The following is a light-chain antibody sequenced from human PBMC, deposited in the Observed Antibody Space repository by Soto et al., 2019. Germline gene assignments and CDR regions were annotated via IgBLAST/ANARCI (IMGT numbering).Light chain of an antibody. CDR1: NLGSKS. Sequence: SYELTQPPSASVAPGQTARITCGGNNLGSKSVHWYQQKPGQAPVLVVYEDSERPSGIPERFSGSTSGNTATLTISRVEAGDEADYYCQVWDSSNDHWVFGGGTKVTVL. J-gene: IGLJ3*02. CDR3: QVWDSSNDHWV. CDR2: EDS. V-gene: IGLV3-21*02.